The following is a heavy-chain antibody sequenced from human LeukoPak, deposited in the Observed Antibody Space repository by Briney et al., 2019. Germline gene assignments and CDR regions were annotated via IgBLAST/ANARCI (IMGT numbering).Heavy chain of an antibody. CDR2: ISYDGSNK. D-gene: IGHD3-22*01. CDR3: AKEEVEYDSSGPTPGY. V-gene: IGHV3-30*18. J-gene: IGHJ4*02. Sequence: ESGGSLRLSCAASGFTFSSYGMHWVRQAPGKGLEWVAVISYDGSNKYYADSVKGRFTISRGNSKNTLYLQMNSLRAEDTAVYYCAKEEVEYDSSGPTPGYWGQGTLVTVSS. CDR1: GFTFSSYG.